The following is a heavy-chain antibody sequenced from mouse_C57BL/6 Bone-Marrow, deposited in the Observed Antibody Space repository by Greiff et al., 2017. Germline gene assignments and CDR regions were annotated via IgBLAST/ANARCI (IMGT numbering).Heavy chain of an antibody. V-gene: IGHV1-63*01. J-gene: IGHJ4*01. CDR1: GYTFTNYW. D-gene: IGHD1-1*01. Sequence: QVQLKESGAELVRPGTSVKMSCKASGYTFTNYWIGWAKQRPGHGLEWIGDIYPGGGYTNYNEKFKGKATLTADKSSSTAYMQLSSLTSEYSAIYYCARGYGSIYYAMDYWGQGTPATASS. CDR2: IYPGGGYT. CDR3: ARGYGSIYYAMDY.